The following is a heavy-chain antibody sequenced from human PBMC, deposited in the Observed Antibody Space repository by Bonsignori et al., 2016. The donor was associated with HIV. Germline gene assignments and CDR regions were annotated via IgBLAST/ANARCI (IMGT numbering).Heavy chain of an antibody. CDR2: INPNSGGT. J-gene: IGHJ3*02. V-gene: IGHV1-2*02. D-gene: IGHD3-16*01. CDR3: ARTGGDSGAFDI. Sequence: WVRQAPGQGLEWMGWINPNSGGTNFAQKFQGRVTMTRDTSITTAYMELSRLRSDDTAVYYCARTGGDSGAFDIWGQGTMVTVSS.